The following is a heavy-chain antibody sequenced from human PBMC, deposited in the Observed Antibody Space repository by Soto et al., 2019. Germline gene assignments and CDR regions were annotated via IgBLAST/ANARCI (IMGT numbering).Heavy chain of an antibody. CDR3: ATSQVEQWLFGHYYYYMDV. V-gene: IGHV4-30-4*02. Sequence: PSETLSLTCTVSGGSISSGDYYWSWIRQPPGKGLEWIGYIYYSGSTYYNPSLKSRVTISVDTSKNQFSLKLSSVTAADTAVYYCATSQVEQWLFGHYYYYMDVWGKGTTVTVSS. CDR1: GGSISSGDYY. CDR2: IYYSGST. D-gene: IGHD6-19*01. J-gene: IGHJ6*03.